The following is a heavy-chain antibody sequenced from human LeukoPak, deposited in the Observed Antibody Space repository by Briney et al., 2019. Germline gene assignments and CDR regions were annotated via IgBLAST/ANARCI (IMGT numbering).Heavy chain of an antibody. CDR2: ISYDGSNK. CDR1: GFTFSSYA. V-gene: IGHV3-30*04. CDR3: TTDTGYCSSTSCYAGGQ. J-gene: IGHJ4*02. D-gene: IGHD2-2*03. Sequence: GGSLRLSCAASGFTFSSYAMHWVRQAPGKGLEWVAVISYDGSNKYYADSVKGRFTISRDNSKNTLYLQMNSLKTEDTAVYYCTTDTGYCSSTSCYAGGQWGQGTLVTVSS.